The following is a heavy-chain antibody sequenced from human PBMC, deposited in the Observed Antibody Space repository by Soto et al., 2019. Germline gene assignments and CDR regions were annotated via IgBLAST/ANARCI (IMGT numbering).Heavy chain of an antibody. CDR2: IYTSGTT. J-gene: IGHJ4*02. CDR1: GGSISSYY. V-gene: IGHV4-4*07. D-gene: IGHD6-6*01. CDR3: ARERSAGGLVGKIDY. Sequence: QVQLQESGPGLVKPSETLSLTCTVSGGSISSYYWSWIRQPAGKGLEWIGRIYTSGTTNYNPSLKSRVTMSVDTSKNQFSLKLSSVTAADTDVYYCARERSAGGLVGKIDYWGQGTLVTVSS.